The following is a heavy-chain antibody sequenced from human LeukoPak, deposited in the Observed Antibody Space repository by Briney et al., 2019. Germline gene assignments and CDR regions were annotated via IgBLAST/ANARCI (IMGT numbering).Heavy chain of an antibody. CDR2: INPNSGGT. V-gene: IGHV1-2*02. CDR1: GYTFTGYY. Sequence: ASVTVSCKASGYTFTGYYMHLVRQAPGQGLEWMGWINPNSGGTNYAQKFQGRVTMTRDTSISTAYMELSRLRSDDTAVYYCARDFHGTNIVARQDRDYWGQGTLVTVSS. D-gene: IGHD5-12*01. J-gene: IGHJ4*02. CDR3: ARDFHGTNIVARQDRDY.